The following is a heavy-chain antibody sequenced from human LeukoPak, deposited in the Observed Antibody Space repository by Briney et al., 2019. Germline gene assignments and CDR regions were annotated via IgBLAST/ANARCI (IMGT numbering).Heavy chain of an antibody. D-gene: IGHD5-18*01. J-gene: IGHJ4*02. CDR2: IYPADSDT. CDR1: GYSFTNYW. CDR3: ARQLKMVTAYDY. Sequence: GESLKISCKASGYSFTNYWIGWVRQMPGKGLEWMGSIYPADSDTRNRPSFQGQVTISADKSINTAYLQLSSLKASDTAMYYCARQLKMVTAYDYWGQGTLVTVSS. V-gene: IGHV5-51*01.